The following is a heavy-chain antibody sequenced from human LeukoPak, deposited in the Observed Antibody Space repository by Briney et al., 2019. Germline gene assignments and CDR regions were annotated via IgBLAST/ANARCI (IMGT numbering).Heavy chain of an antibody. CDR2: INPNSGVT. V-gene: IGHV1-2*02. Sequence: ASVKVSCKASGYTFTAYYMHWVRQPPGQGLEYMGWINPNSGVTNYAQKLQGRVTMTTDTSTSTAYMELRSLRSDATAVYYCARTYIVVVVAATPYYLDYWGQGTLVTVSS. CDR1: GYTFTAYY. CDR3: ARTYIVVVVAATPYYLDY. J-gene: IGHJ4*02. D-gene: IGHD2-15*01.